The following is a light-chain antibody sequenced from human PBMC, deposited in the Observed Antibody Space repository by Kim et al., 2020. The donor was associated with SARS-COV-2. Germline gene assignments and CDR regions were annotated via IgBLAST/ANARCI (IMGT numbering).Light chain of an antibody. Sequence: ASVGDRVTITCRASETVNKYVSWYQQKPGKAPNLLIYEATSLQSGVPSRFRGSASGTDFTLTISSRQPEDFATYYCQQTYSTSITFGQGTRLEIK. CDR3: QQTYSTSIT. J-gene: IGKJ5*01. CDR1: ETVNKY. V-gene: IGKV1-39*01. CDR2: EAT.